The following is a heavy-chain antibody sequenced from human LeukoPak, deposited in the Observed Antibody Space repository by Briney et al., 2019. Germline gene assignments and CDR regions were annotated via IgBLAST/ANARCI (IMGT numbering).Heavy chain of an antibody. D-gene: IGHD1-1*01. CDR1: GFTFSGSA. CDR3: TGFMEYYFDY. V-gene: IGHV3-73*01. Sequence: GGSLRLSCAASGFTFSGSAMHWIRQASGKGLEWVGRIGSKANSYATTYAASMKGRFTISRDDSKNTAYLQMNSLKAEDTAVYYCTGFMEYYFDYWGQGTLVTVSS. CDR2: IGSKANSYAT. J-gene: IGHJ4*02.